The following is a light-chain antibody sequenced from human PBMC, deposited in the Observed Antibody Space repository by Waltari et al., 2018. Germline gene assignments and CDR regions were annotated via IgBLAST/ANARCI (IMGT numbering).Light chain of an antibody. CDR2: AVF. CDR3: QQSYTMPMYT. V-gene: IGKV1-39*01. J-gene: IGKJ2*01. CDR1: QNISNN. Sequence: DIQMNQSPSSLSASVGDRVTITCRASQNISNNVNWYQQKPGKAPNLLIFAVFTLQSGFPSRFSGSGSGTEFTLTISSLKPEDSATYYCQQSYTMPMYTFGQGTKLEIK.